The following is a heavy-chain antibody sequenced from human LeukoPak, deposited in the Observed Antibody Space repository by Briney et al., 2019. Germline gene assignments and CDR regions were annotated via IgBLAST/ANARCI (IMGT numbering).Heavy chain of an antibody. CDR2: ISGSGGST. J-gene: IGHJ6*02. D-gene: IGHD2-15*01. CDR1: GFTFSSYA. Sequence: GGSLRLSCAASGFTFSSYAMSWVRQAPGKGLEWVSAISGSGGSTYYADSVKGRFTISRDNSKNTLYLQMNSLRAEDTAVYYCAKDARYCSGGSCQYPDPYYYYGMDVWGQGTTVTVSS. V-gene: IGHV3-23*01. CDR3: AKDARYCSGGSCQYPDPYYYYGMDV.